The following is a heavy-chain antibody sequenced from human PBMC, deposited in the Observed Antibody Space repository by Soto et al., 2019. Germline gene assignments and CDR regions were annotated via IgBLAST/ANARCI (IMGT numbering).Heavy chain of an antibody. CDR2: IHAGNGNT. J-gene: IGHJ4*02. Sequence: ASVKVSCKTSGETFSRSAIHWVRQVPGQRPEWMGWIHAGNGNTKYSQKFQDRLTVTRDTSASTAYMELSSLRSEDTGIYYCARDAPGWYFDHWGQGTLVTVSS. CDR3: ARDAPGWYFDH. V-gene: IGHV1-3*01. CDR1: GETFSRSA. D-gene: IGHD6-19*01.